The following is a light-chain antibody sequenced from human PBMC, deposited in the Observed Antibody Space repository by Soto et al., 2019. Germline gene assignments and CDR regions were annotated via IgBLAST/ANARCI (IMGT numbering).Light chain of an antibody. CDR1: QDISNF. CDR3: QKYNSAPFT. V-gene: IGKV1-27*01. CDR2: AAS. Sequence: DIQMNQSPSSLSASVGDRVTITCRASQDISNFLVWFQQKPGKVPNLLIYAASTLQSGVPSRFSGSGSGTEFTLTISSLQPEDVGTYFCQKYNSAPFTFGPGTTVDVK. J-gene: IGKJ3*01.